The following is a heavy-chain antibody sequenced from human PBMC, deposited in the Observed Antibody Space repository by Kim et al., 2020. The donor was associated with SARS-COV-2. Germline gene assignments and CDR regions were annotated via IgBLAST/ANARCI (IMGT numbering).Heavy chain of an antibody. Sequence: GGSLRLSCAASGFTFSSYGMHWVRQAPGKGLEWVAVIWYDGSNKYYADSVKGRFTISRDNSKNTLYLQMNSLRAEDTAVYYCAREWGWNYSIGYWGQGTLVTVSS. J-gene: IGHJ4*02. V-gene: IGHV3-33*01. CDR1: GFTFSSYG. D-gene: IGHD1-7*01. CDR2: IWYDGSNK. CDR3: AREWGWNYSIGY.